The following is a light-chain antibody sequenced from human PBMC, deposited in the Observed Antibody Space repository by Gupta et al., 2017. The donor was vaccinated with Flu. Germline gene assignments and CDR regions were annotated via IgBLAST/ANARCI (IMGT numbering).Light chain of an antibody. CDR1: RSVSRN. J-gene: IGKJ1*01. CDR2: GAL. V-gene: IGKV3-15*01. Sequence: IVMTQSPVTLSVSPGERVTLSCRASRSVSRNLAWYQQKPGQAPRLLIYGALTRATGIPDRFSASGSGTEFTLTISSLQSEDSAVYYCQQYNDWPPGPFGQGTKVEIK. CDR3: QQYNDWPPGP.